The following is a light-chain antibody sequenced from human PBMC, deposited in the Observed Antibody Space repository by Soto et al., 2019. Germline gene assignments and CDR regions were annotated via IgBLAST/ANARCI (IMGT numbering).Light chain of an antibody. CDR1: QSISTH. CDR2: AAS. V-gene: IGKV1-39*01. J-gene: IGKJ1*01. Sequence: DIQMTQSPSSLSASLGDGVSITCRASQSISTHLSWYQQKPGKAPKLLIYAASSLQSWVPSRFTGSGSGTDFTLTISSLQPEDFATYYCQQSYTSWWTFGQGTKVDIK. CDR3: QQSYTSWWT.